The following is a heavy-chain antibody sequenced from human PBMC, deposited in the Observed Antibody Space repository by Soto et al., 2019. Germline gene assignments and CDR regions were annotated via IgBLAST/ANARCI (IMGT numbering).Heavy chain of an antibody. CDR1: GGTFGSYA. V-gene: IGHV1-69*05. Sequence: SVKVSCKASGGTFGSYAISWVRQAPGQGLEWMGGIIPNIGTTNYAQKLQGRVTITTDTSTSTAYMELRSLRSDDTAVYYCARYEELYSWYFDYWGQGTLVTVSS. J-gene: IGHJ4*02. CDR2: IIPNIGTT. D-gene: IGHD2-8*01. CDR3: ARYEELYSWYFDY.